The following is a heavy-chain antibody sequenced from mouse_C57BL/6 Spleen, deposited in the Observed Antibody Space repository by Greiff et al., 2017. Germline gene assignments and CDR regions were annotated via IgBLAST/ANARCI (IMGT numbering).Heavy chain of an antibody. CDR3: ARNYGSSAFDY. V-gene: IGHV1-64*01. CDR2: IHPNSGST. Sequence: QVQLQQPGAELVKPGASVKLSCKASGYTFTSYWMHWVKQRPGQGLEWIGMIHPNSGSTNYNEKFKSKATLTVDKSSSTAYMQLSSLTSEDSAVYYCARNYGSSAFDYWGQGTLVTVSA. D-gene: IGHD1-1*01. J-gene: IGHJ3*01. CDR1: GYTFTSYW.